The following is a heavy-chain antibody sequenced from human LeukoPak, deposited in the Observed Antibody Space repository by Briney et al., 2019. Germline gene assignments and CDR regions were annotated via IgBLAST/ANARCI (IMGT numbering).Heavy chain of an antibody. J-gene: IGHJ4*02. D-gene: IGHD2-15*01. CDR3: ARPELGYCSGGSCLGV. CDR2: INYSGST. V-gene: IGHV4-39*01. CDR1: GGSISSSSYY. Sequence: PSETLSLTCTVSGGSISSSSYYWGWIRQPPGKGLEWIGSINYSGSTYYNPSLKSRVTISVDTSKNQFSLKLSSVTAADTAVYYCARPELGYCSGGSCLGVRGKGTLVTVSS.